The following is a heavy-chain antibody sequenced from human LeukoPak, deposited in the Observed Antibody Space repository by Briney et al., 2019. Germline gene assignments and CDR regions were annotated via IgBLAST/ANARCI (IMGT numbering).Heavy chain of an antibody. V-gene: IGHV3-48*02. J-gene: IGHJ4*02. Sequence: GGSLRLSCAASGFTFSDYSMNWVRQAPGKGLEWVSYISKTSNTRDYADSVKGRFTISRDNAKNSLYLQMNSLRDEDTAVYYCARDRGYSNYYDYWGQGTLVTVSS. D-gene: IGHD4-11*01. CDR2: ISKTSNTR. CDR1: GFTFSDYS. CDR3: ARDRGYSNYYDY.